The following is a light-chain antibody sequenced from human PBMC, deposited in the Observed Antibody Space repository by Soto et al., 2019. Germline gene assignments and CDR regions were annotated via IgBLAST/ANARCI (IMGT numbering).Light chain of an antibody. V-gene: IGKV3-15*01. CDR2: GAS. CDR1: QSISSY. Sequence: EIVMTQSPATLSVSPGERATLSCRASQSISSYLAWYQQKSGQAPRLLIYGASTRATGIPARFSGSGSGTELTLTITSLQSEDFAVYYCQQYNNWPPITFGQGTRLEIK. J-gene: IGKJ5*01. CDR3: QQYNNWPPIT.